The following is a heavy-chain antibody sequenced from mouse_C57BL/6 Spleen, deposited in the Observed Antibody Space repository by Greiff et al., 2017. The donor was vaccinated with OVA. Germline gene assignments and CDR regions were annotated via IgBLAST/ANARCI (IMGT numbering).Heavy chain of an antibody. Sequence: EVKLVESGGGLVKPGGSLKLSCAASGFTFSDYGMHWVRQAPEKGLEWVAYISSGSSTIYYADTVKGRFTISRDNAKNTLFMQMTSLRSEDTAMYYCARPGIYYYGSIYVGYAMDYWGQGTSVTVSS. J-gene: IGHJ4*01. V-gene: IGHV5-17*01. CDR2: ISSGSSTI. CDR1: GFTFSDYG. CDR3: ARPGIYYYGSIYVGYAMDY. D-gene: IGHD1-1*01.